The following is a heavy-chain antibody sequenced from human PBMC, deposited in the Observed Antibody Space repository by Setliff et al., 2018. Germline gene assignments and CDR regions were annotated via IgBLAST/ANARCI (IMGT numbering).Heavy chain of an antibody. CDR1: GGSISSSSYY. D-gene: IGHD3-3*01. J-gene: IGHJ5*02. CDR3: ARASTYYNFWSGYYGDSTNWFDP. V-gene: IGHV4-39*07. CDR2: IYYSGST. Sequence: TLSLTCTVSGGSISSSSYYWGWIRQPPGKGLEWIGSIYYSGSTYYNPSLKSRVTISVDTSKNQFSLKLSSVTAADTAVYYCARASTYYNFWSGYYGDSTNWFDPWGQGTLVTVSS.